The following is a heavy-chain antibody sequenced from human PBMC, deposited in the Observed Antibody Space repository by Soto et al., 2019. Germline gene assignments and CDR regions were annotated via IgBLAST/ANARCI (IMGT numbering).Heavy chain of an antibody. D-gene: IGHD4-17*01. J-gene: IGHJ4*02. CDR1: GFTFSSYG. Sequence: ESGGGVVQPGRSLRLSCAASGFTFSSYGMHWVRQAPGKGLEWVAVIWYDGSNKYYADSVKGRFTISRDNSKNTLYLQMNSLRAEDTAVYYCARVGSDYGGNPFDYWGQGTLVTVSS. CDR2: IWYDGSNK. CDR3: ARVGSDYGGNPFDY. V-gene: IGHV3-33*01.